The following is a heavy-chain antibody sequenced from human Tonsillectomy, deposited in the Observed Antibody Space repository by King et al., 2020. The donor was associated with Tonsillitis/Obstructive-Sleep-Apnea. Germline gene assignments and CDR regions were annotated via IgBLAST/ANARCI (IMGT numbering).Heavy chain of an antibody. V-gene: IGHV1-69*01. J-gene: IGHJ3*02. CDR1: GGTFSSYA. Sequence: QLVQSGAEVKKPGSSVKVSCKASGGTFSSYAISWVRQAPGQGLEWMGGIIPTFCTANYAQKFQGRVTITADESTSTAYMGLSSLRSEDTAVYYCARGLDIVVVPAAHDAFDIWGQGTMVTVSS. CDR2: IIPTFCTA. CDR3: ARGLDIVVVPAAHDAFDI. D-gene: IGHD2-2*03.